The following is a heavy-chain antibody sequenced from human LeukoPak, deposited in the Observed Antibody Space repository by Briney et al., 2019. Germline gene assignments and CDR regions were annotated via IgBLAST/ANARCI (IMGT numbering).Heavy chain of an antibody. V-gene: IGHV3-66*02. CDR1: GFTVSSNY. J-gene: IGHJ4*02. CDR2: IYSSGST. CDR3: ARVKVDTAMAVYFDY. Sequence: GGSLRLSCAASGFTVSSNYMSWVRQAPGKGLEWVSVIYSSGSTYYADSVKGRFTISRDNSKNTLYLQMNSLRAEDTAVYYCARVKVDTAMAVYFDYWGQGTLVTVSS. D-gene: IGHD5-18*01.